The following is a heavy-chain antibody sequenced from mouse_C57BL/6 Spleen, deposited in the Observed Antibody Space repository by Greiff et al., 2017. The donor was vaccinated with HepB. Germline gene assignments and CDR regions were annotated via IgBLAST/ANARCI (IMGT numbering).Heavy chain of an antibody. V-gene: IGHV1-81*01. CDR2: IYPRSGNT. J-gene: IGHJ2*01. D-gene: IGHD2-3*01. Sequence: VQLQHSGAELARPGASVKLSCKASGYTFTSYGISWVKQRTGQGLEWIGEIYPRSGNTYYNEKFKGKATLTADKSSSTAYMELRSLTSEDSAVYFCAREDDGSGYFDYWGQGTTLTVSS. CDR3: AREDDGSGYFDY. CDR1: GYTFTSYG.